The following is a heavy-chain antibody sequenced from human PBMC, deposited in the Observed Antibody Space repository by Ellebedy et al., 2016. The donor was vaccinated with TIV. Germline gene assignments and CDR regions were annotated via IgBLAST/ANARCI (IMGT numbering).Heavy chain of an antibody. CDR2: INANGVST. CDR1: GFTFSSYA. V-gene: IGHV3-23*01. D-gene: IGHD3-10*01. Sequence: PGGSLRLSCAASGFTFSSYAMSWVRQAPGQGLERVSGINANGVSTAYADSVEGRFTISRDNSKDTLFLQMNSLRVEDTAVYYCASSRYHYYLGNTIFVYWGQGTLVTVSS. CDR3: ASSRYHYYLGNTIFVY. J-gene: IGHJ4*02.